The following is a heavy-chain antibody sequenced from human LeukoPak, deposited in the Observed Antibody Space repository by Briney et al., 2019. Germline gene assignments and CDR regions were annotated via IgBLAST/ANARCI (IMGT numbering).Heavy chain of an antibody. Sequence: PGGSLRLSCAASGFSIGTHCLSWVRQAPGKGLEYVATIREDGTEKHYVDSVKGRFTISRDNAKNSLYLQMNSLRAEDTAVYFCARDRAGVDYAGITDYWGQGTLVTVSS. D-gene: IGHD4-17*01. CDR1: GFSIGTHC. V-gene: IGHV3-7*04. J-gene: IGHJ4*02. CDR3: ARDRAGVDYAGITDY. CDR2: IREDGTEK.